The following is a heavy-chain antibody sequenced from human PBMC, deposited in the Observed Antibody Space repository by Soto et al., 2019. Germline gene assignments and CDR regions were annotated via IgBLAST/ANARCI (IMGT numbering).Heavy chain of an antibody. CDR3: ARDFYYYDSSGYPNYYYYGMDV. V-gene: IGHV1-69*13. CDR1: GGTFSSYA. CDR2: IIPIFGTA. J-gene: IGHJ6*02. D-gene: IGHD3-22*01. Sequence: GASVKVSCKASGGTFSSYAISWVRQAPGQGLEWMGGIIPIFGTANYAQKFQGRVTITADESTSTAYMELSSLRSEDTAVYYCARDFYYYDSSGYPNYYYYGMDVWGQGTTVTVSS.